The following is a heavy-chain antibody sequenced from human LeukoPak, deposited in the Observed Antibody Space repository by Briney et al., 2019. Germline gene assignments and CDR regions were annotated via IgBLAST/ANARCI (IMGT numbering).Heavy chain of an antibody. J-gene: IGHJ6*04. CDR1: GYSFTSYW. V-gene: IGHV5-10-1*01. CDR2: IDPSDSYT. Sequence: GESLRISCKGSGYSFTSYWISWVRQMPGKGLEWMGRIDPSDSYTNYSPSFQGHVTISADKSISTAYPQWSSLKASDTAMYHCARQDYYYYGMDVWGKGTTVTVSS. CDR3: ARQDYYYYGMDV.